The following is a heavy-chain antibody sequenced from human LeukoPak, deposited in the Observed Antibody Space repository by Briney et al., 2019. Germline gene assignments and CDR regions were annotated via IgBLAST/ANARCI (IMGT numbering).Heavy chain of an antibody. J-gene: IGHJ4*02. CDR1: GFTFSSYG. V-gene: IGHV3-30*18. CDR2: ISYDGSNK. Sequence: QPGGSLRLSCAASGFTFSSYGMHWVRQAPGKGLEWVAVISYDGSNKYYADSVKGRFTISRDNSKNTLYLQMNSLRAEDTAVYYCAKDAAAGTSYFDYWGQGTLVTVSS. D-gene: IGHD6-13*01. CDR3: AKDAAAGTSYFDY.